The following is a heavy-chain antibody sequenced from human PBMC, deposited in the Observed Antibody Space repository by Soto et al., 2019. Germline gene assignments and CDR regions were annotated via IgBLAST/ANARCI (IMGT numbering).Heavy chain of an antibody. CDR3: ASLVSSWYRYYFDY. CDR2: INHSGST. CDR1: GGSFSGYY. J-gene: IGHJ4*02. D-gene: IGHD6-13*01. Sequence: SETLSLTCAVYGGSFSGYYWSWIRQPPGKGLEWIGEINHSGSTNYNPSLKSRVTISVDTSKNQFSLKLSSVTAADTAVYYCASLVSSWYRYYFDYWGQGTLVTVSS. V-gene: IGHV4-34*01.